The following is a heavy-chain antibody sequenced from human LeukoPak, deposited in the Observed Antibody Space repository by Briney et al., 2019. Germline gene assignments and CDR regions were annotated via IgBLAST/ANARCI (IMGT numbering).Heavy chain of an antibody. CDR3: AREDQYYDSSGDDAFDI. V-gene: IGHV3-30*03. J-gene: IGHJ3*02. CDR2: ISYDGNNQ. D-gene: IGHD3-22*01. Sequence: GGSLRLSCAASGFTFSSYGMHWVRQAPGKGLGWVAVISYDGNNQYYADSVKGRFTISRDNAKNSLYLQMNSLRAEDTAVYYCAREDQYYDSSGDDAFDIWGQGTMVTVSS. CDR1: GFTFSSYG.